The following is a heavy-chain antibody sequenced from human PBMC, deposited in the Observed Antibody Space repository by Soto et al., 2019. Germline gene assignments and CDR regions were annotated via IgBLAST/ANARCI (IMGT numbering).Heavy chain of an antibody. Sequence: GGSLRLSCEASGLAFSNYWMSWVRQAPGKGLEWVANMKQDGSDKYYVDSVKGRFTISRDNAKNSLYLQMNSLRAEDTAVYYCARDGSLMVYAPGGFDIWGQGTKVTVSS. CDR2: MKQDGSDK. J-gene: IGHJ3*02. V-gene: IGHV3-7*03. CDR3: ARDGSLMVYAPGGFDI. CDR1: GLAFSNYW. D-gene: IGHD2-8*01.